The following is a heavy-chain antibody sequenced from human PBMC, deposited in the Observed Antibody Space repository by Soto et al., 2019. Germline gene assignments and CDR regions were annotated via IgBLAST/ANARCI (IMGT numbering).Heavy chain of an antibody. J-gene: IGHJ6*02. D-gene: IGHD6-13*01. CDR3: ATDLRQQQLVLQDYYYGMDV. V-gene: IGHV1-24*01. Sequence: GASVKVSCKVSGYTLTELSMHWVRQAPGKGLEWMGGFDPEDGETIYAQKFQGRVTMTEDTSTDTAYMELSSLRSEDTAVYYCATDLRQQQLVLQDYYYGMDVWGQGTTVTAP. CDR1: GYTLTELS. CDR2: FDPEDGET.